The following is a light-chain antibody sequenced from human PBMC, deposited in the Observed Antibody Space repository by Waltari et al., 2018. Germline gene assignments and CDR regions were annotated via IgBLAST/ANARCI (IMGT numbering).Light chain of an antibody. J-gene: IGLJ3*02. CDR1: SSNLGVND. Sequence: QSALTQRPSLSGTPGQGVTISCSGASSNLGVNDVIWYQPFPGTAPKLLIYSNYRRPSGVPGRFSGSKSGISASLAISGLQSEDEADYYCATWDDKLNGVLFGGGTKLTVL. V-gene: IGLV1-44*01. CDR2: SNY. CDR3: ATWDDKLNGVL.